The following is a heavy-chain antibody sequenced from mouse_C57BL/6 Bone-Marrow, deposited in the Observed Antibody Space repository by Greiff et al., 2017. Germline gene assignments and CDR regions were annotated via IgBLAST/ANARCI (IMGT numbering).Heavy chain of an antibody. CDR2: IHPNSGST. CDR3: ARITTVVATNFDV. V-gene: IGHV1-64*01. D-gene: IGHD1-1*01. CDR1: GYTFTSYW. Sequence: VQVVESGAELVKPGASVKLSCKASGYTFTSYWMHWVKQRPGQGLEWIGMIHPNSGSTNYNEKFKSKATLTVDKSSSTAYMQLSSLTSEDSAVYYCARITTVVATNFDVWGTGTTVTVSS. J-gene: IGHJ1*03.